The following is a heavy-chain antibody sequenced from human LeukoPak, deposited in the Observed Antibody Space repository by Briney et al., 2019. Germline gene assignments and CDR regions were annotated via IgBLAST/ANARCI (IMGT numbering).Heavy chain of an antibody. Sequence: ASVKVSCKASGYTFTGYFMHWVRLAPGQGLEWMGWINTNTGNPTYAQGFTGRFVFSLDTSVSTAYLQISSLKAEDTAVYYCAREVRAFDYWGQGTLVTVSS. CDR3: AREVRAFDY. D-gene: IGHD4-11*01. V-gene: IGHV7-4-1*02. J-gene: IGHJ4*02. CDR2: INTNTGNP. CDR1: GYTFTGYF.